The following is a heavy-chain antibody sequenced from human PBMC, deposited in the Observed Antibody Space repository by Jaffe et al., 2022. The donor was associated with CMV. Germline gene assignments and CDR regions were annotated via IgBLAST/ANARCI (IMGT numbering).Heavy chain of an antibody. CDR3: ARGYGWYGVDYYYMDV. D-gene: IGHD6-19*01. CDR2: IWYDGSNK. J-gene: IGHJ6*03. Sequence: QVQLVESGGGVVQPGRSLRLSCAASGFTFSSYGMHWVRQAPGKGLEWVAVIWYDGSNKYYADSVKGRFTISRDNSKNTLYLQMNSLRAEDTAVYYCARGYGWYGVDYYYMDVWGKGTTVTVSS. V-gene: IGHV3-33*08. CDR1: GFTFSSYG.